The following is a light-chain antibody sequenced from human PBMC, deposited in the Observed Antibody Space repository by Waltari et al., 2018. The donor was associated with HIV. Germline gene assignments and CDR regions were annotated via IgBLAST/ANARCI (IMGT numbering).Light chain of an antibody. V-gene: IGKV2-28*01. Sequence: DIVVTQSPLSLPVSHGEPASMSCRSSLSHLPNNGKKYLDWYLQKPGQSPQLLIHLGSNRASGVPDRFSGSGSGTDFTLTISRVEAEDVGVYYCMQARQTPFTFGPGTKVEIK. CDR3: MQARQTPFT. CDR1: LSHLPNNGKKY. CDR2: LGS. J-gene: IGKJ3*01.